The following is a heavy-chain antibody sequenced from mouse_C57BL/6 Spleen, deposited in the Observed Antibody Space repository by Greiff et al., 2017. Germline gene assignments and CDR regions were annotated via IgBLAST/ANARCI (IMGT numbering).Heavy chain of an antibody. CDR3: ARSLRRVAY. D-gene: IGHD1-2*01. CDR1: GYTFTSYW. CDR2: IDPSDSYT. V-gene: IGHV1-50*01. Sequence: VQLQQPGAELVKPGASVKLSCKASGYTFTSYWMQWVKQRPGQGLEWIGEIDPSDSYTNYNQKFKGKATLTVDTSSSTAYMQLSSLTSEDSAVYYCARSLRRVAYWGQGTLVTVSA. J-gene: IGHJ3*01.